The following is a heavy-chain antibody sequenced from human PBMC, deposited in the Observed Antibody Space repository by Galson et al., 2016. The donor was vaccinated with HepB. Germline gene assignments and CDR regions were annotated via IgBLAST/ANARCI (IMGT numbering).Heavy chain of an antibody. Sequence: SLRLSCAASGFPFSIYAMAWVRQTPGKGLEWVSGMTARGRDIYYPDSVKGRFSISRDDSTNTLYLQMDRLSAEDTAVYYCTKDRDSGWRYWYFDLWGRGTRVTVSS. CDR3: TKDRDSGWRYWYFDL. CDR2: MTARGRDI. CDR1: GFPFSIYA. D-gene: IGHD6-19*01. J-gene: IGHJ2*01. V-gene: IGHV3-23*01.